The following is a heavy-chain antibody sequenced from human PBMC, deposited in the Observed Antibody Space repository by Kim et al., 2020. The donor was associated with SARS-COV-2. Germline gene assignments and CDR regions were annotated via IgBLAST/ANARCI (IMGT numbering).Heavy chain of an antibody. CDR1: GYTFTTHG. CDR2: ISTYSGDK. V-gene: IGHV1-18*01. D-gene: IGHD3-10*01. CDR3: ARDWFCRRLDSDGLDCFDP. J-gene: IGHJ5*02. Sequence: ASVKVSCKTSGYTFTTHGISWVRQAPGQGLEWVAWISTYSGDKNYAQKFQGRVAMPTERSTSTVYMELRSLRSDDTAIYYCARDWFCRRLDSDGLDCFDP.